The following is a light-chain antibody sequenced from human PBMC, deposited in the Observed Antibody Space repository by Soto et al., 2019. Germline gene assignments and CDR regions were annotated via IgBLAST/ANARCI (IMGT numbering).Light chain of an antibody. CDR3: QQYNTWPPIT. CDR1: QSVSSN. V-gene: IGKV3-15*01. Sequence: EIVMTQSPATLSVSPGERATLSCRASQSVSSNLAWYQQKPGQPPRLLIFGASTRATGIPARFSGSGSGTEFTLTISSLQSEDFAVYYCQQYNTWPPITFGPGTRLDIK. J-gene: IGKJ5*01. CDR2: GAS.